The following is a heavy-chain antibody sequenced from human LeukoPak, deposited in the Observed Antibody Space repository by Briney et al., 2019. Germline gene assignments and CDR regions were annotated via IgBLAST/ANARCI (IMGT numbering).Heavy chain of an antibody. J-gene: IGHJ4*02. Sequence: GGSLRLSCAASGFTFSSYAMSWVRQAPGKGLEWVSAISGSGGSTYYADSVKGRFTISRDNSKNTLYLQMNSLRAEDTAVYYCARDPSVVVPAASGGGVADYWGQGTLVTVSS. D-gene: IGHD2-2*01. V-gene: IGHV3-23*01. CDR1: GFTFSSYA. CDR2: ISGSGGST. CDR3: ARDPSVVVPAASGGGVADY.